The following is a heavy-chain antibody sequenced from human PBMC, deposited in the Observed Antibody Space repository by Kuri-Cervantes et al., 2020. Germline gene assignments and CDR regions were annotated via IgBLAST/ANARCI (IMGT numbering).Heavy chain of an antibody. V-gene: IGHV3-23*01. D-gene: IGHD3-3*01. CDR2: ISGSGGST. CDR3: AREEYYDFWSGYYSDYYYYMDV. Sequence: GESLKISCAASGFTFSSYAMSWVRQAPGKGLEWVSAISGSGGSTYYADSVKGRFTISRDNSKNTLYLQMNSLRAEGTAVYYCAREEYYDFWSGYYSDYYYYMDVWGKGTTVTVSS. J-gene: IGHJ6*03. CDR1: GFTFSSYA.